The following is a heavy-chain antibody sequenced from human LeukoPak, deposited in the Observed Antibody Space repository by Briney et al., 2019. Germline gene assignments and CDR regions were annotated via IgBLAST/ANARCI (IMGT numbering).Heavy chain of an antibody. J-gene: IGHJ2*01. CDR2: IYYSGST. D-gene: IGHD2-2*01. V-gene: IGHV4-39*01. Sequence: SETLSLTCTVSGGSISSSSYYWGWIRQPPGKGLEWIGSIYYSGSTYYNPTLKSPVTISVATSKTPFSLKLRAVTAADTAVYYCARRAYCSSTSCYGDWYFDLWGGGTLVTVSS. CDR3: ARRAYCSSTSCYGDWYFDL. CDR1: GGSISSSSYY.